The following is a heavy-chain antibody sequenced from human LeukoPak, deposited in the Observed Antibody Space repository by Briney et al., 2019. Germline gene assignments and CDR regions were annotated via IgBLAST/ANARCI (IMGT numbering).Heavy chain of an antibody. D-gene: IGHD4-11*01. CDR1: GFTFNNYW. CDR3: ARGKNSAS. CDR2: IKEDGVEK. Sequence: GGFLRLSCAASGFTFNNYWMTWVRQAPGKGLEWVANIKEDGVEKYYVDPVKGRFTISRDNAKNSLYLQMNSLRDEDTAVYYCARGKNSASWGQGTLVIVSS. J-gene: IGHJ5*02. V-gene: IGHV3-7*01.